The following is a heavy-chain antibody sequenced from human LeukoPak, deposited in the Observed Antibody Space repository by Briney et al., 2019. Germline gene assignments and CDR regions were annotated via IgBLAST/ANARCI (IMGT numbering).Heavy chain of an antibody. D-gene: IGHD6-13*01. V-gene: IGHV4-39*07. CDR2: IYYSGST. CDR3: ARDPRGIAAAGTFDY. J-gene: IGHJ4*02. CDR1: GGSISSSSYY. Sequence: SETPSLTCTVSGGSISSSSYYWGWIRQPPGKGLEWIGSIYYSGSTYYNPSLKSRVTISVDTSKNQFSLKLSSVTAADTAVYYCARDPRGIAAAGTFDYWGQGTLVTVSS.